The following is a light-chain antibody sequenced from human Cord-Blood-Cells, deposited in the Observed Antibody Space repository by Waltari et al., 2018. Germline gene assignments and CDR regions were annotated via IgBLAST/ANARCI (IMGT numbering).Light chain of an antibody. CDR2: DVS. J-gene: IGLJ1*01. CDR1: RSDVGGYNY. CDR3: RSYTIFSTYV. V-gene: IGLV2-14*01. Sequence: QSALTQPAPLPGSPGQSITISCTGTRSDVGGYNYVSWYQQHPGKASKLIIYDVSNRPSGVSNRFPGPNSCNTSSLTMLSIQAEHKADYYCRSYTIFSTYVFVTVTKVSIL.